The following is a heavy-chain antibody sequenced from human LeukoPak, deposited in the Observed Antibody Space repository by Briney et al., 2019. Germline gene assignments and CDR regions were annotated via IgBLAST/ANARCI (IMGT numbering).Heavy chain of an antibody. D-gene: IGHD3-10*01. CDR2: IHYTGST. Sequence: SEALSLTCAVYGGSFSGYYWSWIRQPPGKGLECIGYIHYTGSTNYSPSLKSRVTISVDTSKNQFSLKLNSVTAADTAVYYCARGAYYGSGNDFRFDPWGQGTLVTVSS. CDR1: GGSFSGYY. J-gene: IGHJ5*02. CDR3: ARGAYYGSGNDFRFDP. V-gene: IGHV4-59*01.